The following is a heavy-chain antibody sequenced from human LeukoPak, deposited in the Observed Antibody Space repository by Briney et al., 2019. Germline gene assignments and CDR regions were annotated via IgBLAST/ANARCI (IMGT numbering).Heavy chain of an antibody. CDR1: GFTFSSSD. CDR2: IRYDGNNK. Sequence: GGSLRLSCAASGFTFSSSDMHWVRQAPGKGLEWVVFIRYDGNNKYYADSVKGRLTITRDNSKNTLYLQMNSLRAEDTAVYYCARAPSYSSSWYLYYYYYYMDVWGKGTTVTISS. V-gene: IGHV3-30*02. D-gene: IGHD6-13*01. CDR3: ARAPSYSSSWYLYYYYYYMDV. J-gene: IGHJ6*03.